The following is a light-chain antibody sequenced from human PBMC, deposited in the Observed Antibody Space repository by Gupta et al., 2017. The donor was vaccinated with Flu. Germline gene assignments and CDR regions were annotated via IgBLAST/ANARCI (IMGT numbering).Light chain of an antibody. CDR1: QDITNY. CDR3: QQYDNLRYT. CDR2: DAS. Sequence: GDRVTITCQASQDITNYLNWYQQKPGKAPKLLSSDASVLQTGVPSRFSGSGSGTDFTFTISSLQPEDIATYYCQQYDNLRYTFGQGTKLEIK. J-gene: IGKJ2*01. V-gene: IGKV1-33*01.